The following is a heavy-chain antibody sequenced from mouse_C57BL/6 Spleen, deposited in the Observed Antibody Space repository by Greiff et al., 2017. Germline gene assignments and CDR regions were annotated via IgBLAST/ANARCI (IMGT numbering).Heavy chain of an antibody. Sequence: EVKLVESGGGLVQPGGSLSLSCAASGFTFTDYYMSWVRQPPGKALEWLGFIRNKANGYTTEYSASVKGRFTISRYNSQSILYLQMNALRAEDSATYYCARCRGLLRSYWYFDVWGTGTTVTVSS. CDR1: GFTFTDYY. J-gene: IGHJ1*03. CDR3: ARCRGLLRSYWYFDV. D-gene: IGHD1-1*01. CDR2: IRNKANGYTT. V-gene: IGHV7-3*01.